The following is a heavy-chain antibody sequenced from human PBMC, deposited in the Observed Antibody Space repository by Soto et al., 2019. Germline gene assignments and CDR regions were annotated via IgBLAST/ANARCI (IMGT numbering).Heavy chain of an antibody. CDR2: ISYDGSNK. CDR1: GFPFSSYG. D-gene: IGHD6-13*01. Sequence: GGSLRLSCAASGFPFSSYGMHWVRQAPGKGLEWVAVISYDGSNKYYADSVKGRFTISRDNSKNTLYLQMNSLRAEETAVYYCAKDAAPVGTKHDYWGQGTLVTVSS. V-gene: IGHV3-30*18. J-gene: IGHJ4*02. CDR3: AKDAAPVGTKHDY.